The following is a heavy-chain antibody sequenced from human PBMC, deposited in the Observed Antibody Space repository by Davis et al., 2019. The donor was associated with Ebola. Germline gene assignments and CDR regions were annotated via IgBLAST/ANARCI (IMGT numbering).Heavy chain of an antibody. CDR1: GFSLSNARMG. CDR2: IFSNDEK. CDR3: ARMGKQLVQNDYYYYYMDV. D-gene: IGHD6-6*01. Sequence: SGPTLVKPTETLTLTCTVSGFSLSNARMGVSWIRQPPGKALEWLAHIFSNDEKSYSTSLKTRLTISKDTSKNQVVLTMTNMDPVDTATYYCARMGKQLVQNDYYYYYMDVWGKGTTVTVSS. J-gene: IGHJ6*03. V-gene: IGHV2-26*01.